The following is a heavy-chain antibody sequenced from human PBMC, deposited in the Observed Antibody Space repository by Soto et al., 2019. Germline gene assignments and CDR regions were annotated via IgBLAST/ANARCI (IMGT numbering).Heavy chain of an antibody. V-gene: IGHV1-46*01. CDR2: INPSGGST. CDR1: GYTFTSYY. J-gene: IGHJ4*02. Sequence: ASVKVSCKASGYTFTSYYMHWVRQAPGQGLEWMGIINPSGGSTSYAQKFQGRVTMTRDTSTSTVYMELSSLRSEDTAVYYCVRDRFAITMVRGVMGYWGQGSLVTVSS. CDR3: VRDRFAITMVRGVMGY. D-gene: IGHD3-10*01.